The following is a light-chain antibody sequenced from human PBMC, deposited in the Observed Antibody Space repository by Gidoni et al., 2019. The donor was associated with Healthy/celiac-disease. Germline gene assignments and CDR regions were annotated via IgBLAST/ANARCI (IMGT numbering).Light chain of an antibody. J-gene: IGKJ4*01. CDR2: GAS. CDR1: QSVSSSY. Sequence: EIVLTQSPGTLSLSPGERATLSCRASQSVSSSYLAWYQQKPGQAPRLLIYGASSRATGIPDRFSGSGSGTDFTLTISRLEPDDFAVYYCQHYGSSLTFXGXTKVXIK. CDR3: QHYGSSLT. V-gene: IGKV3-20*01.